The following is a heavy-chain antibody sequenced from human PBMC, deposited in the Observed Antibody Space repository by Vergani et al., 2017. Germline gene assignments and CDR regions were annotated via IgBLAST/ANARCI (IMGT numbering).Heavy chain of an antibody. CDR3: ATSMIGELLYLYWFDP. J-gene: IGHJ5*02. CDR1: GYTLTELS. Sequence: QVQLVQSGAEVKKPGASVKVSCKVSGYTLTELSMHWVRQAPGKGLEWMGGFDPEDGETIYAQKFQGRVTMTEDTSTDTAYMELSSLRSEDTAVYYCATSMIGELLYLYWFDPWGQGTLVTVSS. CDR2: FDPEDGET. V-gene: IGHV1-24*01. D-gene: IGHD3-10*02.